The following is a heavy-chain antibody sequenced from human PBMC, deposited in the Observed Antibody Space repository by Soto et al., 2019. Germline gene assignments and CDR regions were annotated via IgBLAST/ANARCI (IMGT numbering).Heavy chain of an antibody. CDR3: ARDGHYCSGGSCCFDP. Sequence: AVQVSFKASGFIYRSYAISWVRQAPGQGLEWMGGIITIFGTANYAQKFKGRVTITADESTSTAYMEMNSLRAEDTAVYYCARDGHYCSGGSCCFDPWGQGTLVTVSS. CDR2: IITIFGTA. V-gene: IGHV1-69*13. J-gene: IGHJ5*02. CDR1: GFIYRSYA. D-gene: IGHD2-15*01.